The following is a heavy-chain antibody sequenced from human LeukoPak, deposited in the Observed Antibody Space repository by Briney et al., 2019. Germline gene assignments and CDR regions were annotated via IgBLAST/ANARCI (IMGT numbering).Heavy chain of an antibody. CDR3: ARGQWRRAFDI. CDR2: INHSGST. V-gene: IGHV4-34*01. J-gene: IGHJ3*02. CDR1: GGSFSGYY. D-gene: IGHD6-19*01. Sequence: SETLSLTCAVYGGSFSGYYWSWIRQPPGKGLEWIGEINHSGSTNYNPSLKSRVTISVDTSKNQFSLKLSSVTAADMAVYYCARGQWRRAFDIWGQGTMVTVSS.